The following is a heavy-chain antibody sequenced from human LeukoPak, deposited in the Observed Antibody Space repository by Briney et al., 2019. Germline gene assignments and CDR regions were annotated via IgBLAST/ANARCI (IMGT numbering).Heavy chain of an antibody. CDR1: GGSISSYY. CDR2: IYYSGST. J-gene: IGHJ3*02. Sequence: PSETLSLTCTISGGSISSYYWSWIRQPPGEGLEWIGYIYYSGSTNYDPSLKSRVTISVDTSKNQFSLKLSSVTAADTAVYYCARVPSYYYDSSGHAFDIWGQGTMVTVSS. D-gene: IGHD3-22*01. V-gene: IGHV4-59*08. CDR3: ARVPSYYYDSSGHAFDI.